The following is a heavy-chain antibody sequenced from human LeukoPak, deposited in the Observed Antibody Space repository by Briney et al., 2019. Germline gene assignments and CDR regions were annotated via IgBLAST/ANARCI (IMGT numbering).Heavy chain of an antibody. CDR3: AGTRGYYFDY. CDR1: GYSFTNYY. Sequence: ASVRVSCKASGYSFTNYYMHWVRQAPGQGLEWMGMINPSGGSTTYAQKFQGRVTMTRDMSTSTVYMELSSLTSEDTAVYYCAGTRGYYFDYWGQGTLVTVSS. J-gene: IGHJ4*02. V-gene: IGHV1-46*01. CDR2: INPSGGST.